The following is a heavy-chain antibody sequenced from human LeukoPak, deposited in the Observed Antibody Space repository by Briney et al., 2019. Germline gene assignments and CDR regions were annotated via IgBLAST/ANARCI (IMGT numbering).Heavy chain of an antibody. J-gene: IGHJ4*02. V-gene: IGHV3-11*04. CDR1: GFTFSDYY. D-gene: IGHD1-14*01. Sequence: GGSLKLSCAASGFTFSDYYMSWIRQAPGKGLEWVSYISSSGSTIYYADSVKGRFTISRDNAKNSLYLQMNSLRAEDTAVYYCARDNQPAPGNSDYWGQGTLVTVSS. CDR2: ISSSGSTI. CDR3: ARDNQPAPGNSDY.